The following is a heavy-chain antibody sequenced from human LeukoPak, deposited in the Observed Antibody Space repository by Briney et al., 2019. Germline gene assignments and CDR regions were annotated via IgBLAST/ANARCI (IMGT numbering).Heavy chain of an antibody. Sequence: GESLRLSCAVPGIKFSDAWMSWVRQAPGKGLEWVANIKQDGSEKYYVDSVKGRFTISRDNAKNSLYLQMNSLRAEDTAVYYCARDSGITIFGVVNFWGQGTLVTVSS. D-gene: IGHD3-3*01. V-gene: IGHV3-7*01. CDR2: IKQDGSEK. J-gene: IGHJ4*02. CDR1: GIKFSDAW. CDR3: ARDSGITIFGVVNF.